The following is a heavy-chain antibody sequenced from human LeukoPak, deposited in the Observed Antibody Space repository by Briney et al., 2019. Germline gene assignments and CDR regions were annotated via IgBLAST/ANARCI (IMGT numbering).Heavy chain of an antibody. V-gene: IGHV3-66*01. D-gene: IGHD5-24*01. Sequence: GGSLRLSCAASGFTVGNNYMTWVRQVPGKGLESVSVINYGGGIFYADSVKGRFTISRDDTKNTLYLQMSSLRAEDTAVYYCAGAPETGHWGQGTLVTVSS. CDR2: INYGGGI. CDR3: AGAPETGH. J-gene: IGHJ4*02. CDR1: GFTVGNNY.